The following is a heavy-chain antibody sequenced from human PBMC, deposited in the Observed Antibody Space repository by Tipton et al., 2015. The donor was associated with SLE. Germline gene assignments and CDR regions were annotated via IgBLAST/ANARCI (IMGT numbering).Heavy chain of an antibody. J-gene: IGHJ5*02. V-gene: IGHV4-39*07. CDR3: ARGASAAGTYL. CDR1: GVSISTSSDY. Sequence: TLSLTCTVSGVSISTSSDYWGWIRQSPGKGLEWIGTIYFSGSTYHNPSLKSRVTISVDTSKNQFSLKLSSVTAADTAVYYCARGASAAGTYLWGQGTLVTVSS. CDR2: IYFSGST. D-gene: IGHD6-13*01.